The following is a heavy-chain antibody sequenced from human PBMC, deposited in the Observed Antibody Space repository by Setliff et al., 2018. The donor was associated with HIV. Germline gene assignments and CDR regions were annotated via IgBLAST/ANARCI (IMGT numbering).Heavy chain of an antibody. CDR3: ARDFGGYCSSMSCPGLFDP. Sequence: ASVKVSCKASGYSFTDYYIHWVRQAPGQGLEWMGWINPKSDGTNYAQKFQGRVTITRDTSASTAYMELSSLRSEDTAVYYCARDFGGYCSSMSCPGLFDPWGQGTLVTVSS. V-gene: IGHV1-2*02. CDR1: GYSFTDYY. CDR2: INPKSDGT. J-gene: IGHJ5*02. D-gene: IGHD2-2*01.